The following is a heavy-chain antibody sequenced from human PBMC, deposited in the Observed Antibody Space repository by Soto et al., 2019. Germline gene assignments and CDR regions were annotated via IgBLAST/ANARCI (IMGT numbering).Heavy chain of an antibody. J-gene: IGHJ6*02. V-gene: IGHV3-15*07. CDR3: TRNRRDYYYGMDV. CDR1: GFTFSNAW. D-gene: IGHD4-4*01. CDR2: IKSKTDGGTT. Sequence: GGSLRLSCAASGFTFSNAWMNWVRQAPGKGLEWVGRIKSKTDGGTTDYAARVKGRFTISRDDSKNTLYLQMNSLKTEDTAVYYCTRNRRDYYYGMDVWGQGTTVTVSS.